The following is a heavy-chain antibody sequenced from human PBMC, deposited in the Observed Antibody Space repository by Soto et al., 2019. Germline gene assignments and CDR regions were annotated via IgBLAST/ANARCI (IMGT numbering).Heavy chain of an antibody. V-gene: IGHV1-3*01. CDR2: INAGNGNT. CDR1: GYTFTSYA. Sequence: ASVKVSCKASGYTFTSYAMHWVRQAPGQRLEWMGWINAGNGNTKYSQKFQGRVTITRDTSASTAYMELSSLRSEDTAVYYCARDLSAGTTFVYYYYMDVWGKGTTVTVSS. CDR3: ARDLSAGTTFVYYYYMDV. D-gene: IGHD1-7*01. J-gene: IGHJ6*03.